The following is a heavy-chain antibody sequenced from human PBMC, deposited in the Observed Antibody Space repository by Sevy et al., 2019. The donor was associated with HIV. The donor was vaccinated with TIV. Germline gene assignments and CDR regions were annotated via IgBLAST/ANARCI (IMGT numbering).Heavy chain of an antibody. CDR3: ARGDYYGSLYYFDY. D-gene: IGHD3-10*01. CDR1: GFTFNYHF. J-gene: IGHJ4*02. Sequence: GGSLRLSCAASGFTFNYHFMNWVRQVPGKGLEWVSYISSASSYINYSDSVKGRFTISRDNAKNLVFLEMNNLRPEDTAVYFCARGDYYGSLYYFDYWGQGTMVTVSS. V-gene: IGHV3-21*01. CDR2: ISSASSYI.